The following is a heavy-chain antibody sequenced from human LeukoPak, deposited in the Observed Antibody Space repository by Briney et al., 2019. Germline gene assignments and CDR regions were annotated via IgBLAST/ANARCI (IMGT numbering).Heavy chain of an antibody. J-gene: IGHJ4*02. CDR1: GFTFGDYA. D-gene: IGHD6-19*01. CDR3: TRDGRYSSGWMYYFDY. V-gene: IGHV3-49*03. Sequence: GGSLRLSCTASGFTFGDYAMSWFRQAPGKGLEWVGFIRSKAYGGTTEYAASVKGRFTISRDDSKSIAYLQMNSLKTEDTAVYYCTRDGRYSSGWMYYFDYWGQGTLVTVSS. CDR2: IRSKAYGGTT.